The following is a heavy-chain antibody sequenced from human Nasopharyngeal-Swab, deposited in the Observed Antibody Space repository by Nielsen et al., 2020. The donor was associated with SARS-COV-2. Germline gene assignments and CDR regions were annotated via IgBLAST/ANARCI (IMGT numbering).Heavy chain of an antibody. V-gene: IGHV3-21*01. CDR3: ARDDKAVYDFWSGRSYNNWFDP. J-gene: IGHJ5*02. Sequence: GGSLRLSCAASGFTFSSYSMNWVRQAPGKGLEWVSSISSSSSYIYYADSVKGRFTISRDNAKNSLYLQMNSLRAEDTAVYYCARDDKAVYDFWSGRSYNNWFDPWGQGTLVTVSS. D-gene: IGHD3-3*01. CDR2: ISSSSSYI. CDR1: GFTFSSYS.